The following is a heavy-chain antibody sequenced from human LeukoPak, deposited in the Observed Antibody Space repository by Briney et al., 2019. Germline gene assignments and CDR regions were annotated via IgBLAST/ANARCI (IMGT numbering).Heavy chain of an antibody. Sequence: SETLSLTCTVSGDSIRTYSWSWIRQSPGKGLEWIGYIDYTGSTNYNPSLKSRVTISVDTSKNQFSLKLSSVTAADTAVYYCARYDYYGSGSYSYFDYWGQGTLVTVSS. D-gene: IGHD3-10*01. CDR2: IDYTGST. CDR1: GDSIRTYS. J-gene: IGHJ4*02. CDR3: ARYDYYGSGSYSYFDY. V-gene: IGHV4-59*08.